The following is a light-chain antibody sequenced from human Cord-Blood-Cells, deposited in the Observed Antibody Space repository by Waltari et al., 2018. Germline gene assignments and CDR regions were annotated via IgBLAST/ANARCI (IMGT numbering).Light chain of an antibody. CDR1: RRDVGGYNY. V-gene: IGLV2-14*01. J-gene: IGLJ3*02. CDR2: DVS. CDR3: SSYTSSSTRV. Sequence: QSALTQPASVSGSSGQSITISCTGTRRDVGGYNYVSWYQQHPGKAPKLMIYDVSNRPSGVSNRFSGSKSGNTASLTISGLQAEDEADYYCSSYTSSSTRVFGGGTKLTVL.